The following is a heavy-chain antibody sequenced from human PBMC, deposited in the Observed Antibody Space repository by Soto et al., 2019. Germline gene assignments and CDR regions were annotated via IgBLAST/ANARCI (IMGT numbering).Heavy chain of an antibody. Sequence: PSETLSLTCTVSGGSVSSGFYYWTWIRQSSGKGPEWIGYIYYSGTTSYNPSLKSRVTMSRDTSKNLFSLELNSVTAADTAVYYCARSRYSYGHFDFWGRGTLVTVSS. CDR1: GGSVSSGFYY. CDR3: ARSRYSYGHFDF. D-gene: IGHD5-18*01. CDR2: IYYSGTT. V-gene: IGHV4-61*01. J-gene: IGHJ4*02.